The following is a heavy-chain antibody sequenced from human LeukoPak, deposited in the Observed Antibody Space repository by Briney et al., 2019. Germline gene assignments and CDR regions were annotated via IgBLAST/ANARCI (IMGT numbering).Heavy chain of an antibody. J-gene: IGHJ4*02. CDR1: GFTSDDYGITFDDYG. CDR3: AKDIQGGSGSYPLFDY. D-gene: IGHD3-10*01. CDR2: INWNGGST. Sequence: GGSLRLSCAASGFTSDDYGITFDDYGMSWVRQAPGKGLEWVSGINWNGGSTGYADSVKGRFTISRDNAKNSLYLQMNSLRAEDTALYYCAKDIQGGSGSYPLFDYWGQGTLVTVSS. V-gene: IGHV3-20*04.